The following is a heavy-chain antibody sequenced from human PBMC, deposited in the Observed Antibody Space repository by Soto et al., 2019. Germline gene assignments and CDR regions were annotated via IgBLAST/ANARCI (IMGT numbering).Heavy chain of an antibody. CDR3: ARDRKLYGVELAYFDY. J-gene: IGHJ4*02. D-gene: IGHD4-17*01. CDR1: GFTFSSYG. Sequence: PGGSLRLSCAASGFTFSSYGMHWVRQAPGKGLEWVAVIWYDGSNKYYADSVKGRFTISRDNSKNTLYLQMNSLRAEDTAVYYCARDRKLYGVELAYFDYWGQGTLVTVSS. V-gene: IGHV3-33*01. CDR2: IWYDGSNK.